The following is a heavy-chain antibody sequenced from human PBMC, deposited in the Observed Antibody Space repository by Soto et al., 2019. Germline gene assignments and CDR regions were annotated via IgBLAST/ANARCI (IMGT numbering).Heavy chain of an antibody. CDR2: IIPIFGTA. CDR3: AAGTEKYCGGDCSMGY. CDR1: GGTFSSYA. V-gene: IGHV1-69*06. J-gene: IGHJ4*02. D-gene: IGHD2-21*02. Sequence: GASVKVSCKASGGTFSSYAISWVRQAPGQGLEWMGGIIPIFGTANYAQKFQGRVTITADKSTSTAYMGLSSLRSEDTAVYYCAAGTEKYCGGDCSMGYWGQGTLVTVSS.